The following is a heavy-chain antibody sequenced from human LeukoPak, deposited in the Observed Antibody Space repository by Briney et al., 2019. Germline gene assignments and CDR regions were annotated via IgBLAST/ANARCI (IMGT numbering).Heavy chain of an antibody. CDR1: GFTFSSYA. CDR3: AKASSKVAGTAIGY. D-gene: IGHD6-19*01. CDR2: ISGSGGST. Sequence: QPGASLRLFCAASGFTFSSYAMSWVRQAPGKGLEWVSAISGSGGSTYYADSVKGRFTISRDNSKNTLYLQMNSLRAEDTAVYYCAKASSKVAGTAIGYWGQGTLVTVSS. J-gene: IGHJ4*02. V-gene: IGHV3-23*01.